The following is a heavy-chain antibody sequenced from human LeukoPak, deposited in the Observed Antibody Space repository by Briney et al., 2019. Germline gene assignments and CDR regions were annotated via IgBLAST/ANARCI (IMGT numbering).Heavy chain of an antibody. CDR1: GGSISSYY. CDR3: ARRRYSHGYSDY. J-gene: IGHJ4*02. Sequence: PSETLSLTCTVSGGSISSYYWSWIRQPPGKGLEWIGYIYYSGSTNYNPSLKSRVTISVDTSKNQFSLKLSSVTAADTAVYYCARRRYSHGYSDYWGQGTLVTVSS. CDR2: IYYSGST. V-gene: IGHV4-59*01. D-gene: IGHD5-18*01.